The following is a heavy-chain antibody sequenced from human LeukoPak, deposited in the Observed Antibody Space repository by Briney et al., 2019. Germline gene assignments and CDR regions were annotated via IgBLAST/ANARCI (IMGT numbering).Heavy chain of an antibody. CDR2: ISGSGGST. Sequence: HAGGSLRLSCAASGFTFRSYAMSWVRQAPGKGLEWVSAISGSGGSTYHADSVKGRFTISRDNSKNTLYLQMNSLRAEDTAIYYCANPTIGNAFDIWGQGTMVTVSS. D-gene: IGHD5-24*01. J-gene: IGHJ3*02. CDR1: GFTFRSYA. CDR3: ANPTIGNAFDI. V-gene: IGHV3-23*01.